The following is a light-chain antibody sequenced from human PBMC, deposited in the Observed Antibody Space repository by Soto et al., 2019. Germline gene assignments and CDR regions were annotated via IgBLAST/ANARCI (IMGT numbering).Light chain of an antibody. Sequence: DIQMTQSPSAMSASLGDRVTITCRASQGISNSLAWFQQKPGKVPKRLIYGASTLESGVPSRFSGSGSGTVFTLTISSLQPEDLATYYCLQYNSHPFTFGGGTKVDIK. V-gene: IGKV1-17*03. CDR3: LQYNSHPFT. CDR2: GAS. CDR1: QGISNS. J-gene: IGKJ4*02.